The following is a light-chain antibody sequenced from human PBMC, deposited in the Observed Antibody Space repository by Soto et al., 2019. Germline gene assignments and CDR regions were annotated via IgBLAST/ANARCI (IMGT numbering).Light chain of an antibody. J-gene: IGKJ3*01. CDR2: GAS. CDR3: QQYGGSALFT. CDR1: QSVSSNY. Sequence: EFVLTQSPGTLSLSPGERATLSCRAGQSVSSNYLAWYQQKPGQAPRLLIYGASSRATGIPDRFSGSGSGTDFTLTISRLESEDFAVYYCQQYGGSALFTFGPGTKVDIK. V-gene: IGKV3-20*01.